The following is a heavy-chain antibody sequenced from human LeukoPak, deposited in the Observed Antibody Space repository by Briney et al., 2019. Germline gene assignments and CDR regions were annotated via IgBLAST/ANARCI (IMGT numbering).Heavy chain of an antibody. D-gene: IGHD2-2*01. CDR3: ARFPAFRCSSTSCQPFAYGMDV. CDR2: INPNSGGT. Sequence: KPGASVKVSCKASGYTFTGYYMHWVRQAPGQGLEWMGWINPNSGGTNYAQKFQGRVTMTRDTSISTAYMELSRLRSDDTAVYYCARFPAFRCSSTSCQPFAYGMDVWGQGTTVTVSS. V-gene: IGHV1-2*02. CDR1: GYTFTGYY. J-gene: IGHJ6*02.